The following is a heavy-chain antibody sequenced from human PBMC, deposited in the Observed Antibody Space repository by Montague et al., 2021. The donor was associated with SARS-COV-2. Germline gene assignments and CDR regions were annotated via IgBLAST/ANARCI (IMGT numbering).Heavy chain of an antibody. J-gene: IGHJ4*02. Sequence: CAISGDSVAREGPTCSWEKQTPEREFEQQVVTYYRSKWYNDYAVSVKSRITINPDTSKNQISLQLNSVTPEDTAVYYCARTSASSDYWGQGTLVTVSS. D-gene: IGHD1-26*01. V-gene: IGHV6-1*01. CDR2: TYYRSKWYN. CDR1: GDSVAREGPT. CDR3: ARTSASSDY.